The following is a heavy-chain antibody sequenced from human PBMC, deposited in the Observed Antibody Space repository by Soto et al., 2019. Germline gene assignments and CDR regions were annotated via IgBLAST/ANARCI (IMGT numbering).Heavy chain of an antibody. CDR3: ARLGGFYQAFD. CDR2: IYFGGTT. J-gene: IGHJ4*01. Sequence: SETLSLTCAVSGGSISPYYWAWIRRPPGKGLEWLGYIYFGGTTTYNPSLNSRLTMSLDTSKNQFSLKLTSVAAADTAVYYCARLGGFYQAFD. D-gene: IGHD3-22*01. V-gene: IGHV4-59*12. CDR1: GGSISPYY.